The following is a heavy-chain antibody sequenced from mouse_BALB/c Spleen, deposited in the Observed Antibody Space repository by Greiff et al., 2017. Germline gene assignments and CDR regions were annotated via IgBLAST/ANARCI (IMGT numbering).Heavy chain of an antibody. CDR3: ARPLITTVGSSYYAMDY. CDR1: GFTFSSYG. D-gene: IGHD1-1*01. J-gene: IGHJ4*01. CDR2: ISSGGSYT. V-gene: IGHV5-6*01. Sequence: EVQRVESGGDLVKPGGSLKLSCAASGFTFSSYGMSWVRQTPDKRLEWVATISSGGSYTYYPDSVKGRFTISRDNAKNTLYLQMSSLKSEDTAMYYCARPLITTVGSSYYAMDYWGQGTSVTVSS.